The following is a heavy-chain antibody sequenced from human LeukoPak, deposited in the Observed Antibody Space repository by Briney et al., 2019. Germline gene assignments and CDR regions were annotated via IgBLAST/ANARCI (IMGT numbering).Heavy chain of an antibody. CDR3: ARSNGYCSGGSCYSSDYFDY. CDR1: GYSFTSYW. D-gene: IGHD2-15*01. V-gene: IGHV5-51*01. Sequence: GESLKISCKGSGYSFTSYWIGWVRQRRGKGLEWVGIIYPGDSDTRYSPSFQGQVTISADKSISTAYLQWSSLKASDTAMYYCARSNGYCSGGSCYSSDYFDYWGQGTLVTVSP. CDR2: IYPGDSDT. J-gene: IGHJ4*02.